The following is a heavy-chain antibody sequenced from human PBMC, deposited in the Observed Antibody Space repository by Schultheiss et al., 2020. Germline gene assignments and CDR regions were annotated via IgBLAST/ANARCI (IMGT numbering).Heavy chain of an antibody. D-gene: IGHD6-6*01. CDR3: ARGTYSSSSNWSY. V-gene: IGHV3-64*01. CDR1: GFTFSSYA. CDR2: ISSNGGST. J-gene: IGHJ4*02. Sequence: GGSLRLSCAASGFTFSSYAMHWVRQAPGKGLEYVSAISSNGGSTYYANSVKGRFTISRDNSKNTLYLQMNSLRAEDTAVYYCARGTYSSSSNWSYWGQGTLVTVSS.